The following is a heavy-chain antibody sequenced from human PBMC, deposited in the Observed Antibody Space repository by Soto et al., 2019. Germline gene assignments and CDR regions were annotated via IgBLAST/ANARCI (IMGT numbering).Heavy chain of an antibody. J-gene: IGHJ4*02. Sequence: ASVKVFCKASGYTFNNYYMFWVRRAPGQGLEWMGKIDPSGVTASHVQKLQGRVAMTRDTSTITVYMELNSLRADDTAVYYCAKDPLYFGDPPWGQGTLVTVSS. V-gene: IGHV1-46*02. CDR2: IDPSGVTA. CDR3: AKDPLYFGDPP. CDR1: GYTFNNYY. D-gene: IGHD3-10*01.